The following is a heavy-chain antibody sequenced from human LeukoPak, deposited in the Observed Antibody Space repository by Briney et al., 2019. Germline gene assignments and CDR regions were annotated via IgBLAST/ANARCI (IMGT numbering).Heavy chain of an antibody. CDR2: IYHSGST. CDR3: ARDYYDSSGYHFDY. J-gene: IGHJ4*02. CDR1: GYSISSGYY. V-gene: IGHV4-38-2*02. Sequence: PSETLSLTCTVSGYSISSGYYWAWIRQPPGKGLEWIGSIYHSGSTNYNPSLKSRVTISVDKSKNQFSLKLSPVTAADTAVYYCARDYYDSSGYHFDYWGQGTLVTVSS. D-gene: IGHD3-22*01.